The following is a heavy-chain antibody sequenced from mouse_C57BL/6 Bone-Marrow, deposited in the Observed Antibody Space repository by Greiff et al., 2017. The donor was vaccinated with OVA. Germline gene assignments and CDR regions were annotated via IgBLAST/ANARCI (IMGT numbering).Heavy chain of an antibody. V-gene: IGHV1-69*01. Sequence: VQLQQPGAELVMPVASVKLSCKSSGSTFTSYWMHWVKQRPGHGLEWIGEIDPSDSYTNYNQKFKGKSTLTVDKSSSTAYMQLSSLTSEDSAVYYCATSNYCYAMDYWGQGTSVTVSS. CDR3: ATSNYCYAMDY. D-gene: IGHD2-5*01. J-gene: IGHJ4*01. CDR1: GSTFTSYW. CDR2: IDPSDSYT.